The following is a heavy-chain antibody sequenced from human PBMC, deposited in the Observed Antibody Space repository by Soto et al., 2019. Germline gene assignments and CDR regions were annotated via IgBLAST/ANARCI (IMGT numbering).Heavy chain of an antibody. CDR2: IIPIFGTA. J-gene: IGHJ6*02. Sequence: QVQLVQSGAEVKKPGSSMKVSCKASGGTFSSYAISWVRQAPGQGLEWMGGIIPIFGTANYAQKFQGRVTITADVSTTTAYMELSSLRSEDTAVYYCAREGYCSSTSCYPKHYYYGRDVWGQGTTVTVSS. CDR1: GGTFSSYA. CDR3: AREGYCSSTSCYPKHYYYGRDV. V-gene: IGHV1-69*01. D-gene: IGHD2-2*01.